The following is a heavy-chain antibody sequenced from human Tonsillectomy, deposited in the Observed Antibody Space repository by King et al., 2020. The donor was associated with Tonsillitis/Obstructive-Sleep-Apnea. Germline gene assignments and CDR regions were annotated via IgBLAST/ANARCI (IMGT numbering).Heavy chain of an antibody. CDR1: GGSVNTYY. Sequence: QVQLQESGPGLVKPSETLSLTCTVSGGSVNTYYWSWIRQPPGKGLEWIGFIYYGGSTNYSPSLKSRVTISLDTSNNQLSLNLRSVTAADTAVYYCASTQQLVDLYYWYFMDVWGKGTTVSVSS. V-gene: IGHV4-59*02. D-gene: IGHD6-13*01. CDR2: IYYGGST. CDR3: ASTQQLVDLYYWYFMDV. J-gene: IGHJ6*03.